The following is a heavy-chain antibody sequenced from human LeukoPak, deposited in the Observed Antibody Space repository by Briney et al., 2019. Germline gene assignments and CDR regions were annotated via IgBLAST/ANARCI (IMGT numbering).Heavy chain of an antibody. D-gene: IGHD3-16*01. CDR2: IKHNGNVN. J-gene: IGHJ6*02. CDR3: ARGGGLDV. V-gene: IGHV3-7*03. CDR1: GFIFSSYL. Sequence: GGPLRPSCAASGFIFSSYLKNWARQAPGKGLERVASIKHNGNVNYYVDSVKGRFTISRDNAKNSLYLQMSNLRAEDTAVYFCARGGGLDVWGQGATVTVSS.